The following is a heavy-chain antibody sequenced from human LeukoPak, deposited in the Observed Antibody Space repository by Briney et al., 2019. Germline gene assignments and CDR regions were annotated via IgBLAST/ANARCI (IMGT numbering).Heavy chain of an antibody. V-gene: IGHV4-34*01. Sequence: SETLSLTCTVSGGSISSYYWSWIRQPPGKGLEWIGEINHSGSTNYNPSLKSRVTISVDTSKNQFSLKLSSVTAADTAVYYCARERKFNWFDPWGQGTLVTVSS. CDR2: INHSGST. CDR3: ARERKFNWFDP. J-gene: IGHJ5*02. CDR1: GGSISSYY.